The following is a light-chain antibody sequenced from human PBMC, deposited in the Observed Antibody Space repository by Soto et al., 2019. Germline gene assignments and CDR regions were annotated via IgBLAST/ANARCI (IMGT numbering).Light chain of an antibody. V-gene: IGKV3-20*01. CDR3: QQYGSSPIT. J-gene: IGKJ5*01. CDR2: GAS. CDR1: QSVSSSY. Sequence: EIVVTQSPGTLSLSPGERATHSCRAIQSVSSSYLAWYQQTPRQAPRLLIYGASSRASGIPHRFSGSGSGTDFTLTIDRLEPEDFAVFYCQQYGSSPITFGQGTRLEIK.